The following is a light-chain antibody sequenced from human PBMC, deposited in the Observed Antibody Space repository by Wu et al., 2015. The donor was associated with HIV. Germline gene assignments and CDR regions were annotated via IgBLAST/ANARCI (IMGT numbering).Light chain of an antibody. CDR2: ATS. V-gene: IGKV3-15*01. CDR1: QSVSSN. J-gene: IGKJ3*01. Sequence: EIMMTQSPATLSVSPGERATLSCRASQSVSSNLAWYQQKHGQSPRLLIYATSTRATGIPARSSGSGSGTEFTLTISDIQSEDFAVYYCQQYNNWHLFTFGPGTRVDI. CDR3: QQYNNWHLFT.